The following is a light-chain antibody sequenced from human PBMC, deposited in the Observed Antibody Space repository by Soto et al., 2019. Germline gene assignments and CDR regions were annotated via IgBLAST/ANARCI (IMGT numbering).Light chain of an antibody. CDR1: QSIGMW. CDR2: DAY. CDR3: QQYNSYSRT. Sequence: DIQMTQSPSTLSASVGDRVTITCRASQSIGMWLAWFQQKPGKAPKVLIHDAYSLESGVPSRFSGSGSGTGFTLTISSLQPEDSATYYCQQYNSYSRTFGQGTKVDIK. J-gene: IGKJ1*01. V-gene: IGKV1-5*01.